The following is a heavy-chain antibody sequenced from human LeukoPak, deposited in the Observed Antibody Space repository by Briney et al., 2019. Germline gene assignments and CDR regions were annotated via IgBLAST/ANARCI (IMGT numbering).Heavy chain of an antibody. J-gene: IGHJ4*02. CDR1: GFTFSSYS. CDR3: ASSINYDFWSGYSY. Sequence: GGSLRLSCAASGFTFSSYSMNWVRQAPGKGLEWVSSISSSSSYIYYADSVKGRFTISRDNSKNTLYLQMNSLRAEDTAVYYCASSINYDFWSGYSYWGQGTLVTVSS. D-gene: IGHD3-3*01. V-gene: IGHV3-21*01. CDR2: ISSSSSYI.